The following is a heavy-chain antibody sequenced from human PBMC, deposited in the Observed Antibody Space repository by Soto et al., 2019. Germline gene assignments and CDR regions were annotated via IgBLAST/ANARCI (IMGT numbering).Heavy chain of an antibody. CDR2: IKEDGSNT. CDR3: ARGEGIVDN. V-gene: IGHV3-7*01. CDR1: GFTFNNNW. J-gene: IGHJ4*02. Sequence: EVQLVESGGGLVQPGGSLRLSCAASGFTFNNNWMTWVRQASGKGLEWVASIKEDGSNTYYADSVRGRFALSTDNAKKSLYLQMNSLRAEDTAVYYCARGEGIVDNWGQGTLVTVSS.